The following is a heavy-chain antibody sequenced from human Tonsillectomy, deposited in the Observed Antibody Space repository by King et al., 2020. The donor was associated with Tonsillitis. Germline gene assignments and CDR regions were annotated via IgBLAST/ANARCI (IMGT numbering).Heavy chain of an antibody. CDR1: GGVFNTYA. Sequence: KESGSSVRVSCKASGGVFNTYAVNWVRQAPGQGLGRMGGVVPLIGAANYAQKFQDRDTISADESMSTAYMEVSSLKSDDTAIYCARASAQNWNDGYCQQGAEDTHVRVLSACTRGQ. J-gene: IGHJ3*01. V-gene: IGHV1-69*01. CDR2: VVPLIGAA. CDR3: ARASAQNWNDGYCQQGAEDTHVRVLSACT. D-gene: IGHD1-1*01.